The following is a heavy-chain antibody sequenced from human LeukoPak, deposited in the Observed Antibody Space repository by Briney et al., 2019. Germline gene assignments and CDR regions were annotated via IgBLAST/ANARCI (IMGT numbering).Heavy chain of an antibody. CDR2: IYPGDSDT. CDR3: ARREMATIGDFDY. V-gene: IGHV5-51*01. CDR1: GYSFISYW. J-gene: IGHJ4*02. D-gene: IGHD5-24*01. Sequence: HGESLKISXKGSGYSFISYWIGWVRQMPGKGLEWMGIIYPGDSDTRYSPSFQGQVTISADKSISTAYLQWSSLKASDTAMYYCARREMATIGDFDYWGQGTLVTVSS.